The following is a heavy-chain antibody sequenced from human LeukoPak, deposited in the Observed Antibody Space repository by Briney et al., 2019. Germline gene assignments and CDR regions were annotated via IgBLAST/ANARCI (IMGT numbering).Heavy chain of an antibody. V-gene: IGHV4-4*07. CDR2: IHSSGST. J-gene: IGHJ4*02. Sequence: PSEALSLTCTVSSGSISGHFWSWNRQSAGKGLEWIRRIHSSGSTTYSPSLNSRVTMSVDASQNQFSLKLHSVTAADTAVYYCVRGGDGYNYFDSWGQGALVTVSS. D-gene: IGHD5-24*01. CDR3: VRGGDGYNYFDS. CDR1: SGSISGHF.